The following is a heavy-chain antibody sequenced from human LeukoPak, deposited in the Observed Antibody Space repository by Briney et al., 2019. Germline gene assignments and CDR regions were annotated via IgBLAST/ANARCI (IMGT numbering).Heavy chain of an antibody. V-gene: IGHV1-58*01. CDR3: AADLSNPRMGASYLDS. CDR2: IIVGSGAT. CDR1: GFTSTNFA. J-gene: IGHJ4*02. D-gene: IGHD3-16*01. Sequence: SVKVSCTASGFTSTNFAVQWVRQARGQRLEWIGWIIVGSGATKCAQDFQERVTITRDLSTSTLYMELRSLRSEDTAVYYCAADLSNPRMGASYLDSWGQGTLVTVSS.